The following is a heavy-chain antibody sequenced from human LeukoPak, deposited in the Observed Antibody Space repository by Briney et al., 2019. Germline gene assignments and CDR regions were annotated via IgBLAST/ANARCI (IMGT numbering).Heavy chain of an antibody. D-gene: IGHD2-8*01. V-gene: IGHV4-59*12. CDR3: ARGQMVYAS. CDR1: GGSISSYY. J-gene: IGHJ4*02. CDR2: IYYSGST. Sequence: SETLSLTCTVSGGSISSYYWSWIRQPPGKGLEWIGYIYYSGSTNYNPSLKSRVTISVDTSKNQFSLKLSSVTAADTAVYYCARGQMVYASWGQGTLVTVSS.